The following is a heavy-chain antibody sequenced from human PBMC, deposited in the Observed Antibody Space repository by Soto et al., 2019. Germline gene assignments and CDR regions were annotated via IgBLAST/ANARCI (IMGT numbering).Heavy chain of an antibody. CDR3: AIVVRGVLYYFDY. V-gene: IGHV1-69*13. Sequence: GASVKVSCKAPGGTFSSYAISWVRQAPGQGLEWMGGIIPIFGTANYAQKFQGRVTITADESTSTAYMELSSLRSEDTAVYYCAIVVRGVLYYFDYWGQGTLVTVSS. J-gene: IGHJ4*02. D-gene: IGHD3-10*01. CDR1: GGTFSSYA. CDR2: IIPIFGTA.